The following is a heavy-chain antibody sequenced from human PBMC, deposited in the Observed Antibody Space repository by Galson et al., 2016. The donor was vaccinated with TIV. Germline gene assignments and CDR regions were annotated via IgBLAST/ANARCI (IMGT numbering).Heavy chain of an antibody. CDR2: VYNSGTT. D-gene: IGHD1-1*01. CDR1: GGSINSGGFF. Sequence: TLSLTCNVSGGSINSGGFFWSWVRQHPGKGLEWIGYVYNSGTTFYNPSLKNRVSISVDTSRNQFSLKLSSVTDADTAVYYCARDPIRNDGVWFVPWGQGTLVTVSS. CDR3: ARDPIRNDGVWFVP. J-gene: IGHJ5*02. V-gene: IGHV4-31*03.